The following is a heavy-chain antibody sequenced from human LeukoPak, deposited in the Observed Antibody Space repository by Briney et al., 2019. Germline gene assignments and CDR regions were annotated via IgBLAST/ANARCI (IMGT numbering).Heavy chain of an antibody. CDR1: GYSFTSYW. CDR3: ARGDYDIYDY. D-gene: IGHD3-9*01. Sequence: GESLKISCKGSGYSFTSYWISLVRQMPGKGLEWMGRIDPSDSYTNYGPSFQGHVTNSADKSISTAYLQWSSLKASDTAMYYCARGDYDIYDYWGQGTLVTVSS. V-gene: IGHV5-10-1*01. J-gene: IGHJ4*02. CDR2: IDPSDSYT.